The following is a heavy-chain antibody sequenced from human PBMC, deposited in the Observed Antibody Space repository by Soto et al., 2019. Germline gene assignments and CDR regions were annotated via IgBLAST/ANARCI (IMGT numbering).Heavy chain of an antibody. D-gene: IGHD1-26*01. CDR3: ARAGRWWELLPYAFDI. J-gene: IGHJ3*02. V-gene: IGHV1-18*01. Sequence: QVQLVQSGAEVKKPGASVKVSCKASGYTFTSYGISWVRQAPGQGLEWMGWISAYNGNTNYAQKLQGRVTMTTDTSTRTADRGLRSVRSHATAVYYCARAGRWWELLPYAFDIWGQGTMVTVSS. CDR2: ISAYNGNT. CDR1: GYTFTSYG.